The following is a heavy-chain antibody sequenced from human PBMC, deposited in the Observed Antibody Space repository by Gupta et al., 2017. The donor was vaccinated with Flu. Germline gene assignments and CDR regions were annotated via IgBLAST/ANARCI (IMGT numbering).Heavy chain of an antibody. CDR2: IFSNDEK. V-gene: IGHV2-26*01. Sequence: QVTLKESGPVLVKPTETLTLTCTVSGFSLSNARMGVSWIRQPPGKALEWLAHIFSNDEKSYSTSLKSRLTISKDTPKSQVVLTMTNMDPVDTATYYCARTPDYYDSSGYYKSPTSFDYWGQGTLVTVSS. J-gene: IGHJ4*02. D-gene: IGHD3-22*01. CDR3: ARTPDYYDSSGYYKSPTSFDY. CDR1: GFSLSNARMG.